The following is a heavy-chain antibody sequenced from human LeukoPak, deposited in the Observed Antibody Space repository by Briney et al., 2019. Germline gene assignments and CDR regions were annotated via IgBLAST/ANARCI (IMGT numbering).Heavy chain of an antibody. Sequence: PSETVSLTCTVSGGSISSSSYYWGWIRQPPGKGLEWIGSIYYSGSTYYNPSLKSRVTISVDTSKNQFSLKLSSVTAADTAVYYCARHFYVDEWWSDPWGQGTLVTVSS. CDR3: ARHFYVDEWWSDP. J-gene: IGHJ5*02. CDR2: IYYSGST. D-gene: IGHD5-12*01. V-gene: IGHV4-39*01. CDR1: GGSISSSSYY.